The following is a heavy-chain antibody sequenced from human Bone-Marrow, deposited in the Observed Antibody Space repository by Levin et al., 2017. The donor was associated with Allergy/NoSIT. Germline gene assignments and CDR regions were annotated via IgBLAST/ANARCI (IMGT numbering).Heavy chain of an antibody. V-gene: IGHV3-23*01. CDR2: ITASGGSA. CDR3: AKDLTLRASGLYYWCVDL. J-gene: IGHJ2*01. CDR1: GFTLRSYA. Sequence: GGSLRLSCAASGFTLRSYAMSWVRQAPGKGLEWVSAITASGGSAYYADSVKGRFTISGDNSKNTLYLQMSSLRAEDTALYYCAKDLTLRASGLYYWCVDLWGRGTLVTVSS. D-gene: IGHD2-15*01.